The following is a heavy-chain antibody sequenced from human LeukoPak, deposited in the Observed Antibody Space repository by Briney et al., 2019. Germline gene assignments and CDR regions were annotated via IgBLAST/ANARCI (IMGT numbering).Heavy chain of an antibody. V-gene: IGHV3-23*01. J-gene: IGHJ4*02. Sequence: PGGSLRLSCVASGFTFSSYAMTWLRQAPGKGLEWVALITHTGGDSYYADSVKGRFAISRDNSKNTLYLEMNDLRAEDTALYFCGKDKTTYNWWEVIESWGQGALVTVSS. CDR3: GKDKTTYNWWEVIES. CDR1: GFTFSSYA. CDR2: ITHTGGDS. D-gene: IGHD1-1*01.